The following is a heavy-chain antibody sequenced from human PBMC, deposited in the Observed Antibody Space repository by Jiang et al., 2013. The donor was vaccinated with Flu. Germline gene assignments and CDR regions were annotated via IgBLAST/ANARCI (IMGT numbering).Heavy chain of an antibody. CDR2: MNPNSGNT. J-gene: IGHJ4*02. V-gene: IGHV1-8*01. CDR3: ARGPACGGDCYSDY. Sequence: VSCKASGYTFTSYDINWVRQATGQGLEWMGWMNPNSGNTGYAQKFQGRVTMTRNTSISTAYMELSSLRSEDTAVYYCARGPACGGDCYSDYWGQGTLVTVSS. CDR1: GYTFTSYD. D-gene: IGHD2-21*02.